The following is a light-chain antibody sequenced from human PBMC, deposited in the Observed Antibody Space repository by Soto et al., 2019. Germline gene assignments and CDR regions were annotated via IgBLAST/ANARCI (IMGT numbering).Light chain of an antibody. V-gene: IGKV1-5*03. CDR3: QQYNSYSWT. CDR1: QTISSW. J-gene: IGKJ1*01. CDR2: KAS. Sequence: DIQMTQSPSTLSGSVGDRVTITCRASQTISSWLAWYQQKPGKAPKLLIYKASTLKSGVPSRFSGSGSGTEFTLTISSLQPDDFATYYCQQYNSYSWTCGQGTKV.